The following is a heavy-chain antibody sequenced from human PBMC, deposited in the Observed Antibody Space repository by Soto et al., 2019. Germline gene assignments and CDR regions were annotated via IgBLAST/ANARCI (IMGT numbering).Heavy chain of an antibody. J-gene: IGHJ4*02. CDR3: ARERVLGYSYGWGNDY. CDR2: ISAYNGNT. V-gene: IGHV1-18*04. Sequence: QVQLVQSGAEVKKPGASVKVSCKASGYTFTSYGISWVRQAPGQGLEWMGWISAYNGNTNYAQKLQGRVTMTTDTSTSTAYMELRSVRSADTAVYYCARERVLGYSYGWGNDYCGQGTLVTVSS. CDR1: GYTFTSYG. D-gene: IGHD5-18*01.